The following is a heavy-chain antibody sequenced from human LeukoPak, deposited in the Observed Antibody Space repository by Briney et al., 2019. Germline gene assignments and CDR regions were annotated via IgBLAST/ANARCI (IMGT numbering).Heavy chain of an antibody. CDR3: ATVRWGLIRGWYFDL. CDR2: FDPEDGET. CDR1: GYTLTELS. J-gene: IGHJ2*01. D-gene: IGHD2-21*01. V-gene: IGHV1-24*01. Sequence: ASVKVSCKVCGYTLTELSMHWVRQAPGKGLEGMGGFDPEDGETIYAQKFQGRVTMTEDTSTDTAYMELSSLRSEDTAVYYCATVRWGLIRGWYFDLWGRGTLVTVSS.